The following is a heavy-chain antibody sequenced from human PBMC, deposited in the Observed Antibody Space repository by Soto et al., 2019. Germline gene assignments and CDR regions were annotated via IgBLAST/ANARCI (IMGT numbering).Heavy chain of an antibody. CDR3: AKRSSSSTFDY. Sequence: EVQLLESGGGLVQPGESLRLSCAASGFTFSSYAMSWVRQAPGKGLEWVSVISGSDDSTYYGDSVKGRFTISRDNSKNTRYLQMNSLRAEDTAVYYCAKRSSSSTFDYWGQGTLVTVSS. J-gene: IGHJ4*02. D-gene: IGHD6-6*01. V-gene: IGHV3-23*01. CDR1: GFTFSSYA. CDR2: ISGSDDST.